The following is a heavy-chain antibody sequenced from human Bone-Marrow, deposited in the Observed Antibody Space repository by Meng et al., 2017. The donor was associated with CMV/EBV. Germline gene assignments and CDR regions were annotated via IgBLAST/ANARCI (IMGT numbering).Heavy chain of an antibody. CDR1: GFTFSGSA. V-gene: IGHV3-73*01. CDR3: AKEAPYNWNTFDI. Sequence: GESLKISCAASGFTFSGSAMHWVRQASGKGLEWVGRIRSKANSYATAYAASVKGRFTIPRDDSKNTAYLQMNSLRAEDTAVYYCAKEAPYNWNTFDIWGQGTMVTVSS. J-gene: IGHJ3*02. CDR2: IRSKANSYAT. D-gene: IGHD1/OR15-1a*01.